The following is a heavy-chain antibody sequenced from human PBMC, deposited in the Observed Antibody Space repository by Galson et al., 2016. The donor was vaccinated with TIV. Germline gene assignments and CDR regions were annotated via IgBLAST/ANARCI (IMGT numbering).Heavy chain of an antibody. D-gene: IGHD1-26*01. V-gene: IGHV1-46*03. CDR3: AIPWGELFGLGSLDI. CDR1: GYTFTSYY. Sequence: SVKVSCKASGYTFTSYYMHWVRQAPGRGLEWMGIINPNGGSTTYAQKFQGRVTMTRDTSTATVYMELSSLRNEDTAVYYCAIPWGELFGLGSLDIWGQGTMVTVAS. J-gene: IGHJ3*02. CDR2: INPNGGST.